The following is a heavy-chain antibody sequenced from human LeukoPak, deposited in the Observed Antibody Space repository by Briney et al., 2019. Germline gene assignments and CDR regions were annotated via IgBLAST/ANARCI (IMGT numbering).Heavy chain of an antibody. CDR3: ARGSGYEGLDY. J-gene: IGHJ4*02. Sequence: GGSLRLSCAASGFTFSDYYMTWIRQAPGKGLEWVSYISSSGGYTNYADSVKGRFTISRDNAKNSLYLQMNSLRAADTAVYYCARGSGYEGLDYWGQGTLVTVSS. CDR2: ISSSGGYT. D-gene: IGHD5-12*01. V-gene: IGHV3-11*05. CDR1: GFTFSDYY.